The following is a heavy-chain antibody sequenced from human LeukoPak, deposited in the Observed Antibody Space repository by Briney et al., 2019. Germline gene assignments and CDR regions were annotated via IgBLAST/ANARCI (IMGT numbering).Heavy chain of an antibody. Sequence: GGSLRLSCAASGFTFSSYAMSWVRQAPGKGREWVSAISGSGGSTYYADSVKGRFTISRDNSKNTLYLQMNSLRAEDTAVYYCAKDVGYGTAEYFQHWGQGTLVTVSS. V-gene: IGHV3-23*01. D-gene: IGHD5-18*01. J-gene: IGHJ1*01. CDR2: ISGSGGST. CDR3: AKDVGYGTAEYFQH. CDR1: GFTFSSYA.